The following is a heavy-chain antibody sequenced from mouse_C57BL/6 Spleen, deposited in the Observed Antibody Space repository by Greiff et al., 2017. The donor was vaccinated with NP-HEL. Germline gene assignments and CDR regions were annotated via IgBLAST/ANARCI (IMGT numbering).Heavy chain of an antibody. J-gene: IGHJ2*01. CDR2: IYPGDGDT. D-gene: IGHD1-1*01. CDR1: GYAFSSSW. CDR3: ARSDYYGSRYYFDY. Sequence: LEESGPELVKPGASGKISCKASGYAFSSSWMNWVKQRPGKGLEWIGRIYPGDGDTNYNGKFKGKATLTADKSSSTAYMQLSSLTSEDSAVYFCARSDYYGSRYYFDYWGQGTTLTVSS. V-gene: IGHV1-82*01.